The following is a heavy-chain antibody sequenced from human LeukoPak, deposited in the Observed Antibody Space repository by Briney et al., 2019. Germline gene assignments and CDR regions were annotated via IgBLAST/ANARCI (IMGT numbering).Heavy chain of an antibody. V-gene: IGHV3-23*01. Sequence: GGSLRLSCAASGFTFSGYAMSWVRQAPGKGLEWVSAISGSGGSTYYADSVKGRFTISRDNSKNTLYLQMNSLRAEDTAVYYCAKDRARWVATITYFDYWGQGTLVTVSS. CDR1: GFTFSGYA. D-gene: IGHD5-24*01. CDR3: AKDRARWVATITYFDY. CDR2: ISGSGGST. J-gene: IGHJ4*02.